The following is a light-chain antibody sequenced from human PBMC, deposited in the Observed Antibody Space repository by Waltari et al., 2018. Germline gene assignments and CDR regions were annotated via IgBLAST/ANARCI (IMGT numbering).Light chain of an antibody. CDR1: SSDGGGSNY. V-gene: IGLV2-11*01. CDR3: CSYAGSYTFKVV. Sequence: QSALTQPRSVSGSPGQSVTISCTGTSSDGGGSNYASWYQQHPGKAPKLMIYDVSKRPSGVPDRFSGSKSGNTASLTISGLQAEDEADYYCCSYAGSYTFKVVFGGGTKLTV. CDR2: DVS. J-gene: IGLJ2*01.